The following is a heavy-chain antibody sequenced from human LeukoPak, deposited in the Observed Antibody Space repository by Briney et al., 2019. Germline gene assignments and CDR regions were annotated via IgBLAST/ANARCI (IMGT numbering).Heavy chain of an antibody. CDR1: GGSFSGYY. D-gene: IGHD5-12*01. V-gene: IGHV4-34*01. CDR3: ARSVSAYAGRGWFDP. Sequence: SETLSLTCAVYGGSFSGYYLSWIRQPPGKGLEWIGEINHSGSTNYNPSLKSRVTISVDTSKNQFSLKLSSVTAADTAVLYCARSVSAYAGRGWFDPWGQGTLVTVSS. CDR2: INHSGST. J-gene: IGHJ5*02.